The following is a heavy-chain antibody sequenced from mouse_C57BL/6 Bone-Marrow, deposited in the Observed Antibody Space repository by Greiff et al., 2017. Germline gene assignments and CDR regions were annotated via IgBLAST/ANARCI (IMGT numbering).Heavy chain of an antibody. J-gene: IGHJ3*01. CDR1: GFNIKDYY. CDR2: IDPEDGDT. D-gene: IGHD1-1*01. V-gene: IGHV14-1*01. CDR3: TTPFTTVVATRAY. Sequence: VQLQQSGAELVRPGASVKLSCTASGFNIKDYYMHWVKQRPEQGLEWIGRIDPEDGDTEYAPKFQGKATMTADTSSNTAYLPLSSLTSEDTAVYYCTTPFTTVVATRAYWGQGTLVTVSA.